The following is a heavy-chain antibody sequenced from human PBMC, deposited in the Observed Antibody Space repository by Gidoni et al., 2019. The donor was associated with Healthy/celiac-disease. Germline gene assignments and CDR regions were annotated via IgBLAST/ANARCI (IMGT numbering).Heavy chain of an antibody. J-gene: IGHJ5*02. D-gene: IGHD1-7*01. CDR2: SNHSGST. V-gene: IGHV4-34*01. CDR1: GGSFSGYY. Sequence: QVQLQQWGAGLLKPSETLSLTYAVYGGSFSGYYWRWIRRPPGKGLEGMGESNHSGSTKYNPSLKSRVTISVDTSKNQFSLKLSSVTAADTAVYYCARLGTGTTWFDPWGQGTLVTVSS. CDR3: ARLGTGTTWFDP.